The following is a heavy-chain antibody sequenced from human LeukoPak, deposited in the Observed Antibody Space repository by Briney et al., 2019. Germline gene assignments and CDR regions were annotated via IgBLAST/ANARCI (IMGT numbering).Heavy chain of an antibody. J-gene: IGHJ4*02. CDR1: GFTFSSYW. Sequence: PGGSLRLSCAASGFTFSSYWMSWVRQAPGKGLEWVANIKQDGSEKYYVDSVKGRFTISRDNAKNSLYLQMNSLRAEDTAVYYCARGETRDFWSGYYNGLDYWGQGTLVTVSS. CDR3: ARGETRDFWSGYYNGLDY. D-gene: IGHD3-3*01. CDR2: IKQDGSEK. V-gene: IGHV3-7*01.